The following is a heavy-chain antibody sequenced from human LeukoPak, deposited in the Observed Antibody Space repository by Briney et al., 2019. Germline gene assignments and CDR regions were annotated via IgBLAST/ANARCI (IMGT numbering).Heavy chain of an antibody. CDR2: IIPIFGTA. CDR1: GGTFSSYA. V-gene: IGHV1-69*05. J-gene: IGHJ4*02. CDR3: ARLGRLGELSFDY. D-gene: IGHD3-16*02. Sequence: SVKVSCKASGGTFSSYAISWVRQAPGQGLEWMGGIIPIFGTANYAQKFQGRVTMTRNTSISTAYMELSSVRSEDTAVYYCARLGRLGELSFDYWGQGTLVTVSS.